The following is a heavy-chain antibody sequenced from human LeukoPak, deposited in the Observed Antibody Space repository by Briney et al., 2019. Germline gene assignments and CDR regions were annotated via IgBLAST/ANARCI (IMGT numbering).Heavy chain of an antibody. D-gene: IGHD3-3*01. V-gene: IGHV3-53*01. CDR2: LYSGGST. CDR1: GFTVSSNS. J-gene: IGHJ4*02. CDR3: ARVFVRILDY. Sequence: GGSLRLSCAASGFTVSSNSMSWVRQAPGKGLEWVSVLYSGGSTYYADSVKGRFTISTDISKNTLYLQMNSLRAEDTAVYYCARVFVRILDYWGQGTLVTVSS.